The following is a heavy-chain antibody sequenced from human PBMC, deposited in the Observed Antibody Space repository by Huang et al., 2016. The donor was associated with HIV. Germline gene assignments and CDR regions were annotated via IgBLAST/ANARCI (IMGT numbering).Heavy chain of an antibody. CDR3: ARNYYDNVDWYFDL. Sequence: QVQLQESGPGLVKPSETLSLTCTVSGGSINSYYWSWIRQPPGKGLECLGYIHYSGSTIDNPSPKGRVTRAVDTSKNQFSLKLSSVTAADTAMYYCARNYYDNVDWYFDLWGRGTLVTVSS. D-gene: IGHD3-22*01. CDR1: GGSINSYY. CDR2: IHYSGST. V-gene: IGHV4-59*01. J-gene: IGHJ2*01.